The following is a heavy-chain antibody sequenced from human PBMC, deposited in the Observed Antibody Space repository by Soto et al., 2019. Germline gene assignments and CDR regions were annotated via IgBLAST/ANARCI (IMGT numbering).Heavy chain of an antibody. J-gene: IGHJ4*02. CDR1: GFTFDDYA. V-gene: IGHV3-9*01. D-gene: IGHD3-3*01. Sequence: EVQLVESGGGLVQPGRSLRLSCAASGFTFDDYAMHWVRQAPGKGLGWVSGISWNSGSIGYADSVNGRFTISRDNAKNSLYLQMNSLRAEDTALYYCAKGYDFWSGTIDYWGQGTLVTVSS. CDR2: ISWNSGSI. CDR3: AKGYDFWSGTIDY.